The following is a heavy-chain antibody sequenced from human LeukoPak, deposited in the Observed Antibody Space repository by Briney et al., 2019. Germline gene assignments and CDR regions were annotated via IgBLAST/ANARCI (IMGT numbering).Heavy chain of an antibody. J-gene: IGHJ4*02. Sequence: GGSLRLSCAASGFTFSNYWMHWIRQVPGKGLEWVANIKQDGSEKYYVDSVKGRFTISRDNAKNSLYLQMNSLRAEDTAVYYCARDLSTVLTNYFDYWGQGTLVTVSS. CDR2: IKQDGSEK. CDR1: GFTFSNYW. D-gene: IGHD4-23*01. V-gene: IGHV3-7*03. CDR3: ARDLSTVLTNYFDY.